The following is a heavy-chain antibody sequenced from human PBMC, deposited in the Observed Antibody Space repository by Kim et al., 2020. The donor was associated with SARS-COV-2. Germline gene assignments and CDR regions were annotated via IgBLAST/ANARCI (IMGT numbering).Heavy chain of an antibody. J-gene: IGHJ4*02. CDR2: IYYSGST. Sequence: SETLSLTCTVSGGSISSSIYYWGWIRQPPGKGLEWIGSIYYSGSTYYNPSLKSRVTISVDTSKNQFSLKLSSVTAADTAVYYCAGTMVATGCVDYWGQGTLVTVSS. CDR1: GGSISSSIYY. V-gene: IGHV4-39*07. CDR3: AGTMVATGCVDY. D-gene: IGHD3-10*01.